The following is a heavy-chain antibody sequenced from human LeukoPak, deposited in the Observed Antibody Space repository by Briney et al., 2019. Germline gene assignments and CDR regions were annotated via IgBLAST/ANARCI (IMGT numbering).Heavy chain of an antibody. J-gene: IGHJ3*02. D-gene: IGHD3-22*01. CDR3: ARGNQYYYDSSGYYPYDAFDI. CDR1: GGSFSGYY. CDR2: INHSGST. Sequence: SETLSRTGAGYGGSFSGYYWSWIRQPPGKGLEWIGEINHSGSTNYNPSLKSRVTISVDTSKNQFSLKLSSVTAADTAVYYCARGNQYYYDSSGYYPYDAFDIWGQGTMVTVSS. V-gene: IGHV4-34*01.